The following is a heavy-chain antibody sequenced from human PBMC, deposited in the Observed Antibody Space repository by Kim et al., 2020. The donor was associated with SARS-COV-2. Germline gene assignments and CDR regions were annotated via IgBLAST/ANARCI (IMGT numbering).Heavy chain of an antibody. Sequence: GGSLRLSCAASGFTFSSYGMHWVRQAPGKGLEWVAVIWYDGSNKYYADSVKGRFTISRDNSKNTLYLQMNSLRAEDTAVYYCAHLLGSSGYYMGAPGGPADAFDIWCQGTMVTVSS. J-gene: IGHJ3*02. CDR2: IWYDGSNK. V-gene: IGHV3-33*01. CDR1: GFTFSSYG. CDR3: AHLLGSSGYYMGAPGGPADAFDI. D-gene: IGHD3-22*01.